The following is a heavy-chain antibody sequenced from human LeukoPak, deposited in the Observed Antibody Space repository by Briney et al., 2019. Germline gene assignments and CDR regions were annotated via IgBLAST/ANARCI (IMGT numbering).Heavy chain of an antibody. Sequence: GASVKVSCKASGGTFSSYAISWVRQAPGQGLEWMGGIIPIFGTANYAQKFQGRVTITADESTSTAYMELSSLRSEDTAVYYCARSLWFGESPFDPWGQETLVTVSS. V-gene: IGHV1-69*13. CDR2: IIPIFGTA. D-gene: IGHD3-10*01. J-gene: IGHJ5*02. CDR3: ARSLWFGESPFDP. CDR1: GGTFSSYA.